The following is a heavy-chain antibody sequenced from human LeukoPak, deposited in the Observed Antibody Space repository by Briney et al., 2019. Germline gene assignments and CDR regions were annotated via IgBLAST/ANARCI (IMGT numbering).Heavy chain of an antibody. CDR3: AKGLLLQYYFDY. Sequence: GSLRLSCAASGSTFSSYAMSWVRQAPGKGLEWVSAISGSGGSTYYADSVKGRFTISRDNSKNTLYLQMNSLRAEDTAVYYCAKGLLLQYYFDYWGQGTLVTVSS. V-gene: IGHV3-23*01. CDR2: ISGSGGST. CDR1: GSTFSSYA. D-gene: IGHD3-22*01. J-gene: IGHJ4*02.